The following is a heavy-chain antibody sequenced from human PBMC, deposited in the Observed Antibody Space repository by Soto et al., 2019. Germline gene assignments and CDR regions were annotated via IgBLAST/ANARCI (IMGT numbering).Heavy chain of an antibody. V-gene: IGHV4-28*01. D-gene: IGHD1-26*01. CDR3: ARREIQGPIDY. CDR2: IYYSGTT. CDR1: CYAISSSNW. Sequence: QVQLQESGPGLVKHSDTLSLACAFSCYAISSSNWWGWIRQPPGKGLEWIGYIYYSGTTYYNPSLKSRVNMSVYTSKNQLSQKLTSVTDVDTAVYYCARREIQGPIDYWGQGTLVTVSS. J-gene: IGHJ4*02.